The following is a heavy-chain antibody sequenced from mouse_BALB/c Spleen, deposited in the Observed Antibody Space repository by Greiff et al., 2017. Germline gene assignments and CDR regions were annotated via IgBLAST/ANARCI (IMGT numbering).Heavy chain of an antibody. CDR3: AREGDGYGYFDY. D-gene: IGHD2-3*01. Sequence: EVQLVESGGGLVQPGGSLKLSCAASGFTFSSYGMSWVRQTPDKRLELVATINSNGGSTYYPDSVKGRFTISRDNAKNTLYLQMSSLKSEDTAMYYCAREGDGYGYFDYGGQGTTLTVSS. CDR1: GFTFSSYG. CDR2: INSNGGST. J-gene: IGHJ2*01. V-gene: IGHV5-6-3*01.